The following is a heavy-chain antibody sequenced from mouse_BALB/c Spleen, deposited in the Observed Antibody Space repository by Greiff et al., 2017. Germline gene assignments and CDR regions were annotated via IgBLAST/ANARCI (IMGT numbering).Heavy chain of an antibody. Sequence: EVKLVESGGGLVKPGGSLKLSCAASGFTFSSYAMSWVRQTPEKRLEWVASISSGGSTYYPDSVKGRFTISRDNARNILYLQMSSLRSEDTAMYYCARDRYDEYFDVWGAGTTVTVSS. J-gene: IGHJ1*01. CDR2: ISSGGST. CDR3: ARDRYDEYFDV. CDR1: GFTFSSYA. D-gene: IGHD2-14*01. V-gene: IGHV5-6-5*01.